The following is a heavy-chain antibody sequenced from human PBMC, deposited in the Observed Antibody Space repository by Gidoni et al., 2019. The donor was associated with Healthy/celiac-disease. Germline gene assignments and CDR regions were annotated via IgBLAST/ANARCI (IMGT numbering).Heavy chain of an antibody. CDR3: AHRRLVVVPTAFDY. J-gene: IGHJ4*02. D-gene: IGHD2-2*01. CDR2: IYWDDDK. CDR1: EFSLSTSGVG. Sequence: QITLKESGPTLVKPTQTLTLTCTFSEFSLSTSGVGVGWIRQPPGKALELLALIYWDDDKRYSPSLKSRLTITKDTSKNQVVLTMTNMDPVDTATYYCAHRRLVVVPTAFDYWGQGTLVTVSS. V-gene: IGHV2-5*02.